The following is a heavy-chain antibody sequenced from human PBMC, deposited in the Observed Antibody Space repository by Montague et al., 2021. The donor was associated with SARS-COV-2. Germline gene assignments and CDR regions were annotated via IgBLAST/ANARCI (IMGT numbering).Heavy chain of an antibody. Sequence: SESLSLTCSLSGGSIRSSYCSWTRLPPGQRLEFHGYIYFTGKATPXPSLTSRVTISVDTSKIQFSLRLTSVTAADTAVYFCARFWSGYVDKWSQGTLVTVSS. D-gene: IGHD3-3*01. CDR1: GGSIRSSY. V-gene: IGHV4-59*01. CDR2: IYFTGKA. J-gene: IGHJ4*02. CDR3: ARFWSGYVDK.